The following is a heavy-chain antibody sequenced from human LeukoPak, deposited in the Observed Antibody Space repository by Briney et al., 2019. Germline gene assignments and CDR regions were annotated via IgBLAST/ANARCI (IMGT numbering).Heavy chain of an antibody. D-gene: IGHD6-19*01. Sequence: ALVKVSCKASGYTFTGYYMYWVRQAPGQGLEWMGWINPNSGGTKYAQKFQGRVTMTRDTSISTAYMEVSRLRSDDTAVYYCARAAGYSSGWYGRCYFDYWGQGTLVTVSS. V-gene: IGHV1-2*02. J-gene: IGHJ4*02. CDR2: INPNSGGT. CDR1: GYTFTGYY. CDR3: ARAAGYSSGWYGRCYFDY.